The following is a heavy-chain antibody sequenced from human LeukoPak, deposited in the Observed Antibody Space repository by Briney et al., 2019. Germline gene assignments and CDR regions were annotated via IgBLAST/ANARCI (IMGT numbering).Heavy chain of an antibody. D-gene: IGHD6-19*01. CDR1: GYTFTSYG. Sequence: GASVKVSCKASGYTFTSYGISWVRQAPGQGLEWMGWISAYNGNTNYARKFQDRVTMTTDTSTSTAYMELRSLRSDNTAVYFCARETGGIALADIQVDYWGQGTLVTVSS. J-gene: IGHJ4*02. V-gene: IGHV1-18*01. CDR3: ARETGGIALADIQVDY. CDR2: ISAYNGNT.